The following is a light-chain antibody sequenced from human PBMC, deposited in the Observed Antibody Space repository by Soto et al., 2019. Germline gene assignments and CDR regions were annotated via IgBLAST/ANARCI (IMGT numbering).Light chain of an antibody. CDR1: SSDIGGYNY. J-gene: IGLJ3*02. CDR3: SSYTTSSTWV. Sequence: QSVLTQPASVSGSPGQSITMSCTGTSSDIGGYNYVSWYQQRPGKAPKLMIYDVSDRPSGVSDRSSGSKSGNTASLTISGLQSEDEADYSCSSYTTSSTWVFGGGTKLTVL. V-gene: IGLV2-14*03. CDR2: DVS.